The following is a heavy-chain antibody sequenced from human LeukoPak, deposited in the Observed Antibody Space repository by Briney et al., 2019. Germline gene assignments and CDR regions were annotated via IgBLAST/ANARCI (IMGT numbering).Heavy chain of an antibody. V-gene: IGHV1-2*02. CDR3: ARVGSSWSTLDY. CDR1: GYTFTGNY. D-gene: IGHD6-13*01. J-gene: IGHJ4*02. CDR2: INPDSGGT. Sequence: ASVKLSCTASGYTFTGNYMHWVRQAPGQGLEWMGWINPDSGGTNYAQTFQGRVTMTRDTSISTAYMELSSLISDDTAVYYCARVGSSWSTLDYWGQGTLVTVSS.